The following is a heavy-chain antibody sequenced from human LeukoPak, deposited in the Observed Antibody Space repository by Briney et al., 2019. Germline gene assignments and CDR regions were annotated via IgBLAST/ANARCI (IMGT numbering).Heavy chain of an antibody. CDR3: AKDGGGLDSSGRYKAFDI. D-gene: IGHD6-19*01. J-gene: IGHJ3*02. Sequence: PGGSLRLSCAASGFTFSSYAMSWVRQAPGKGLEWVSAISGSGGSTYYADSVKGRFTISRDNSKNTLYLQMNSLRAEDTAVYYCAKDGGGLDSSGRYKAFDIWGQGTMVTVSS. CDR2: ISGSGGST. V-gene: IGHV3-23*01. CDR1: GFTFSSYA.